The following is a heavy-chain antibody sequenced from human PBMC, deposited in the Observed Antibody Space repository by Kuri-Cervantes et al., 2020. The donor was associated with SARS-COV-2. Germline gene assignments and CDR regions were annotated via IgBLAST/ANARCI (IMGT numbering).Heavy chain of an antibody. CDR2: ISSSSSYI. J-gene: IGHJ6*03. CDR1: GFTFSSYA. V-gene: IGHV3-21*01. Sequence: ETLSLTCAASGFTFSSYAMHWVRQAPGKGLEWVSSISSSSSYIYYADSVKGRFTISRDNAKNSLYLQMNSLRAEDTAVYYCARDPVPQALPYYYYYMDVWGKGTTVTVSS. CDR3: ARDPVPQALPYYYYYMDV.